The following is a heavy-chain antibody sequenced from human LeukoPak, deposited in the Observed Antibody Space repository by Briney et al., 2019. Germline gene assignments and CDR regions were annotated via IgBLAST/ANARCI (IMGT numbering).Heavy chain of an antibody. J-gene: IGHJ4*02. CDR2: IKSKTDGGTT. CDR3: STSPGDESDF. V-gene: IGHV3-15*01. D-gene: IGHD2-21*01. Sequence: GGSLRLSCAASGFTFSNYEMNWVRQAPGKGLEWVGRIKSKTDGGTTDYAAPVKGRFSISRDDSKNTLYLQMNSLKTEDTAVYYCSTSPGDESDFWGQGTLVTVSS. CDR1: GFTFSNYE.